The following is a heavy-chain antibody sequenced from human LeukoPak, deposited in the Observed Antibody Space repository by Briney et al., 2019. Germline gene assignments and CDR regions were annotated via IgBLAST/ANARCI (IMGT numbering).Heavy chain of an antibody. Sequence: SETLSLTCAVYGGSFSGYYWSWIRQPPGKGLEWIGEINHSGSTNYNPSLKSRVTMSVDTSKNQFSLKLSSVTAADTAVYYCARSSDYGDYAFDYWGQGTLVTVSS. CDR1: GGSFSGYY. CDR2: INHSGST. V-gene: IGHV4-34*01. D-gene: IGHD4-17*01. CDR3: ARSSDYGDYAFDY. J-gene: IGHJ4*02.